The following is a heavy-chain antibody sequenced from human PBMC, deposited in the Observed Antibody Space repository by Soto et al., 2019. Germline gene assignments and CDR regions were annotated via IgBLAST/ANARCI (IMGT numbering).Heavy chain of an antibody. D-gene: IGHD1-26*01. J-gene: IGHJ6*01. V-gene: IGHV3-30*18. CDR2: LSFDGITK. CDR1: GFSFSSFG. Sequence: VQLVESGGGFVQPGRSLRLSCAASGFSFSSFGMHWVRQAPGKGLEWVAGLSFDGITKHYADSVKGRFTISRDNSKNTMYLQMNSLRPEDTSIYYWSKDGAWELLPAYGMDVWGPGTTVTVSS. CDR3: SKDGAWELLPAYGMDV.